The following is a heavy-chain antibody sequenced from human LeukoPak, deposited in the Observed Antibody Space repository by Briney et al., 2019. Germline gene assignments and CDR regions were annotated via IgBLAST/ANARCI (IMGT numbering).Heavy chain of an antibody. CDR1: GGSFSGYY. CDR3: ARGRGESGYSYGYGPRYYHYMDV. D-gene: IGHD5-18*01. V-gene: IGHV4-34*01. J-gene: IGHJ6*03. CDR2: INHSGST. Sequence: SETLSLTCAVYGGSFSGYYWSWIRQPPGKGLEWIGEINHSGSTNYNPSLKSRVTISVDTSKNQFSLKLSSVTAADTAVYYCARGRGESGYSYGYGPRYYHYMDVWGKGTTVTVSS.